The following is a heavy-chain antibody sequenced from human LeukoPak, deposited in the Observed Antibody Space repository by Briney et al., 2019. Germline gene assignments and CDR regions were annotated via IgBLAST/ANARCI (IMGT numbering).Heavy chain of an antibody. D-gene: IGHD3-3*01. Sequence: ASVKVSCKASGYTFTSYYMHWVRPAPGQGLEWMGIINPSGGSTSYAQKFQGRVTMTRDTSTSTVYMELSSLRSEDTAVYYCARDHLDDFWSGALYYCYGMDVWGQGTTVTVSS. J-gene: IGHJ6*02. CDR2: INPSGGST. V-gene: IGHV1-46*01. CDR3: ARDHLDDFWSGALYYCYGMDV. CDR1: GYTFTSYY.